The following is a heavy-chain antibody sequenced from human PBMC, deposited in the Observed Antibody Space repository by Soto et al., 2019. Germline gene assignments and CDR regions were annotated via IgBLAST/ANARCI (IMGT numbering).Heavy chain of an antibody. CDR1: GVTFSSYA. CDR3: ARGPLLCGGDCYSGSDY. D-gene: IGHD2-21*02. CDR2: IIPIFGTA. Sequence: SCVKVSCKASGVTFSSYAISWVRQAPGQGLEWMGGIIPIFGTANYAQKFQGWVTMTRDTSISTAYMELSRLRSDDTAVYYCARGPLLCGGDCYSGSDYWGQGTLVTVSS. J-gene: IGHJ4*02. V-gene: IGHV1-69*05.